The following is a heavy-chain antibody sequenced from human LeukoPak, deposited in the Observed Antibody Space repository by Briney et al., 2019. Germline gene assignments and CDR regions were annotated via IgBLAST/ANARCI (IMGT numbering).Heavy chain of an antibody. CDR2: INPNSGGT. CDR1: GYTFTGYD. J-gene: IGHJ4*02. D-gene: IGHD3-10*01. CDR3: ARALGGWFGELSSEFDY. V-gene: IGHV1-2*02. Sequence: ASVNVPCKASGYTFTGYDMHWVRQAPGQGREWMGWINPNSGGTNYAQKFQGRVTMTRDTSISTAYMDLSRLRSDDTAVYYCARALGGWFGELSSEFDYWGQGTLVTVSS.